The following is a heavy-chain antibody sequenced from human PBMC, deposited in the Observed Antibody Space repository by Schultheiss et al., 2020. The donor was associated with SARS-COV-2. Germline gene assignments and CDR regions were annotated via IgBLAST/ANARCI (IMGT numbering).Heavy chain of an antibody. V-gene: IGHV3-15*07. Sequence: GGSLRLSCAASGFTFDDYAMHWVRQAPGKGLEWVGRIKSKTDGGTTDYAAPVKGRFTISRDDSKNTLYLQMTSLKTEDTAVYYCVTWLNGAAYWGQGTRVNVSS. CDR1: GFTFDDYA. D-gene: IGHD6-19*01. CDR2: IKSKTDGGTT. CDR3: VTWLNGAAY. J-gene: IGHJ4*02.